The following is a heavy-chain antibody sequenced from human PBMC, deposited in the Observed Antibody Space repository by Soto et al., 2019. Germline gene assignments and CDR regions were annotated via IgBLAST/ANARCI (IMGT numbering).Heavy chain of an antibody. CDR1: GGSISSGGYY. J-gene: IGHJ5*01. CDR3: ASAPQWLPPWFDS. D-gene: IGHD6-19*01. CDR2: IYYSGSA. V-gene: IGHV4-31*03. Sequence: SETLSLTCTVSGGSISSGGYYWSWIRQHPGKGLEWVGYIYYSGSAYYNPSLKSRVAISVDTSKNQFSLTLTSVTAADTAVYYCASAPQWLPPWFDSWGQGTLVTV.